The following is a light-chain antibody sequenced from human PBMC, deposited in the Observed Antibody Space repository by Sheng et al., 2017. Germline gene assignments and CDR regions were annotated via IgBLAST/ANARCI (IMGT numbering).Light chain of an antibody. V-gene: IGKV1-5*03. CDR2: ETS. Sequence: DIQMTQSPSSLSASVGDRVTITCRASQGISNYLAWYQQKPGKVPKLLIYETSSLETGVPSRFSGSGSGTEFTLTISSLQPDDFATYYCLQYNSFSPWTFGQGTKVEIK. CDR1: QGISNY. CDR3: LQYNSFSPWT. J-gene: IGKJ1*01.